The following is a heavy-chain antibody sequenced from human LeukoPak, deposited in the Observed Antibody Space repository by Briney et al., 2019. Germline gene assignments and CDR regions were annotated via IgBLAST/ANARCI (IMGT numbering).Heavy chain of an antibody. CDR3: ARLVGATDRYFDF. D-gene: IGHD1-26*01. Sequence: GGSLRLSCAASGFTFSSSNINWVRQAPGKGLEWDSSISGGSNYIYYADSVKGRFTISRDNAKNSLCLQMNSLRAEDTAVYYCARLVGATDRYFDFWGQGTLVTVSS. CDR1: GFTFSSSN. J-gene: IGHJ4*02. CDR2: ISGGSNYI. V-gene: IGHV3-21*01.